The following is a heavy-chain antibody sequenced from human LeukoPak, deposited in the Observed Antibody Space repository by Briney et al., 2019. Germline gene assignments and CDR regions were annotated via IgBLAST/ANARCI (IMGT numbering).Heavy chain of an antibody. J-gene: IGHJ4*02. CDR1: GFTFSSYA. V-gene: IGHV3-23*01. D-gene: IGHD5-18*01. Sequence: SGGSLRLSCAASGFTFSSYAMSWVRQAPGKGLEWVSAISGSGGSTYYADSVKGRFTISRDNSKNTLYLQMNSLRAEDTAVYYCAKSPTRRQLWFSDYWGQGTLVTVSS. CDR2: ISGSGGST. CDR3: AKSPTRRQLWFSDY.